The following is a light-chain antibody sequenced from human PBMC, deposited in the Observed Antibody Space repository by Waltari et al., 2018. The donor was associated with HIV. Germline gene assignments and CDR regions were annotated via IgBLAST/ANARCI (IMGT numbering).Light chain of an antibody. J-gene: IGLJ2*01. CDR3: CSFTQSHTAV. CDR2: DVY. Sequence: QSALTQPRSVSGSPGQSVTIPCTGTNRDVGAYNYFGWYQQYPGKAPKLLIYDVYKRPSGVPDRFSGSKSGNTASLTISGLQAEDEADYHCCSFTQSHTAVFGGGTKLTVL. CDR1: NRDVGAYNY. V-gene: IGLV2-11*01.